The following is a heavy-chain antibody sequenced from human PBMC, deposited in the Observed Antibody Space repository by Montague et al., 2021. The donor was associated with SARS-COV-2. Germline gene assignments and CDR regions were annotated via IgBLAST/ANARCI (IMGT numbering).Heavy chain of an antibody. V-gene: IGHV3-49*04. Sequence: SLRLSCAASGFTFSNYDMNWVRQAPGKGLEWVSFIRDEAYGGTSEYAASVKGRFTISRDDSKSIAYLQMDSLKTEDTAVYYCTRGAISMIRGLRSGYYFDYWGQGTLVTVSS. CDR3: TRGAISMIRGLRSGYYFDY. CDR1: GFTFSNYD. CDR2: IRDEAYGGTS. D-gene: IGHD3-10*01. J-gene: IGHJ4*02.